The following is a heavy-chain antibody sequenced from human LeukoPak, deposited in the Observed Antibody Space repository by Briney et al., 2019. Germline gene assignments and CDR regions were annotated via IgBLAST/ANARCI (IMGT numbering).Heavy chain of an antibody. CDR3: ARGAYYDFRSGYYDSAFDY. J-gene: IGHJ4*02. V-gene: IGHV3-20*04. Sequence: GGSLRLSCAASGFTFDDYGMSWARQAPGKGPEWVSCINRNGGSEGYADSVKGRFTISRDNAKNSLYLQMNSLRAEDTALYYCARGAYYDFRSGYYDSAFDYWGQGTLVTVSS. CDR2: INRNGGSE. CDR1: GFTFDDYG. D-gene: IGHD3-3*01.